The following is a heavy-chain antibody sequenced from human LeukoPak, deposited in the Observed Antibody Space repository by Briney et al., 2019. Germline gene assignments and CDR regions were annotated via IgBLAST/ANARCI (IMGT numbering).Heavy chain of an antibody. V-gene: IGHV3-23*01. CDR2: ISGSGGST. J-gene: IGHJ4*02. D-gene: IGHD3-22*01. Sequence: GGSLRLSCAASGFTFSSYAMSWVRQAPGKGLEWVSAISGSGGSTYYADSVKGRFTISRDNSKNTLYLQMNSLRAEDTAVYYCAKPSNGYYYDNSGYYYVYYFDYWGQGTLVTVSS. CDR1: GFTFSSYA. CDR3: AKPSNGYYYDNSGYYYVYYFDY.